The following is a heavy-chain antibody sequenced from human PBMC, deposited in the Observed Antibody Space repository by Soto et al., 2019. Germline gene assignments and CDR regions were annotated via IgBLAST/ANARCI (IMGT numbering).Heavy chain of an antibody. Sequence: PSETLSLTCTVSGGSISSGGSFWSWVRQHPGKGLEWIGNIYYSGRTYYNPSLKSRVTISVDTSKNQFSLNLSSVTAADTAVYYCARFAKEENPKVGSWYYFDYWGQGTRVT. V-gene: IGHV4-31*03. CDR2: IYYSGRT. CDR1: GGSISSGGSF. D-gene: IGHD6-13*01. CDR3: ARFAKEENPKVGSWYYFDY. J-gene: IGHJ4*02.